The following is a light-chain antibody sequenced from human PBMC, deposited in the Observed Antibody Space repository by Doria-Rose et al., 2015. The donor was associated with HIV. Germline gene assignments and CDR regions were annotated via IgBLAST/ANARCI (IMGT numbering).Light chain of an antibody. J-gene: IGKJ1*01. CDR1: PCSMITD. V-gene: IGKV3-20*01. CDR2: DGS. Sequence: THTPGTLSSSPGVRGTLSSMHSPCSMITDLGWYQQKPGQAPSLLIYDGSTRATGIPDRFSASGSGTDFTLTINRLEPEDFALYYCHQYGTSWTFGQGTKVEI. CDR3: HQYGTSWT.